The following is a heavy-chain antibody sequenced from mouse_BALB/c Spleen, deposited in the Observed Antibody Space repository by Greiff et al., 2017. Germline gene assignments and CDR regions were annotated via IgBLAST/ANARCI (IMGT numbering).Heavy chain of an antibody. CDR3: ARFGDGPYYFDY. Sequence: VQLMESGAELVKPGASVKLSCKASGYTFTSYDIYWVRQSPEQGLEWIGWIFPGDGSTKYNEKFKGKATLTTDKSSNTAYMQLISLTSEDSAVSFCARFGDGPYYFDYWGQGTTLTVSS. V-gene: IGHV1-85*01. D-gene: IGHD2-3*01. CDR2: IFPGDGST. J-gene: IGHJ2*01. CDR1: GYTFTSYD.